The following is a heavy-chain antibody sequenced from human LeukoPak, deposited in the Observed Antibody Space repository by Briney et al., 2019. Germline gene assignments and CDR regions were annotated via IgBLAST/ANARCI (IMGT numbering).Heavy chain of an antibody. CDR3: ARGDTRQTYCSSTSCYKDYMDV. CDR1: GGTFSSYA. V-gene: IGHV1-69*13. D-gene: IGHD2-2*02. Sequence: GASVKVSCKASGGTFSSYAISWVRQAPGQGLEWMGGIIPIFGTANYAQKFQGRVTITADESTSTAYMELSSLRSEDTAVYYCARGDTRQTYCSSTSCYKDYMDVWGKGTTVTISS. CDR2: IIPIFGTA. J-gene: IGHJ6*03.